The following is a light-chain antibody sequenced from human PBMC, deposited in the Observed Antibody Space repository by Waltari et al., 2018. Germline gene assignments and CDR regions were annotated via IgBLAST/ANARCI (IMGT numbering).Light chain of an antibody. CDR2: GNN. V-gene: IGLV1-47*01. Sequence: QSVLTQPPSASGTPGQRVTISCSGSSFNIGNNYVYWYQQFPGTAPKLLIYGNNQRPSGVPDRFSDSKSGTSAYLAISGLRSDDEADYFCAAWDDSLSGWLFGGGTKLTVL. CDR1: SFNIGNNY. J-gene: IGLJ3*02. CDR3: AAWDDSLSGWL.